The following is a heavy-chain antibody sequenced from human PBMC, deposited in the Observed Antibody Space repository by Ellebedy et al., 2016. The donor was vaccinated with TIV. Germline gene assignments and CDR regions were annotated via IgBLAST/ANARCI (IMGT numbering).Heavy chain of an antibody. CDR1: GFSISDFY. D-gene: IGHD3-16*01. CDR3: AREGWGSVRYFDY. V-gene: IGHV3-11*01. CDR2: INDDDGRV. Sequence: GGSLRLXXEVSGFSISDFYMSWIRHAPGKGLEWISSINDDDGRVNYADSVSGRFTISRDNAKKSLVLQMDSLRVEDTAVYHCAREGWGSVRYFDYWGRGTLVTVSS. J-gene: IGHJ4*02.